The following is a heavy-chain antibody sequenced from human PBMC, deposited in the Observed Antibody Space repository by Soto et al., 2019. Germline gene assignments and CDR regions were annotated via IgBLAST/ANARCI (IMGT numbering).Heavy chain of an antibody. CDR3: ASQYYYDSSGYYYFDY. CDR2: ITPFNGNT. V-gene: IGHV1-45*02. CDR1: GYTFTYRY. Sequence: SVKVSCKASGYTFTYRYLHWVRQAPGQALEWMGWITPFNGNTNYAQKFQDRVTITRDRSMSTAYMELSSLRSEDTAMYYCASQYYYDSSGYYYFDYWGQGTLVTVSS. J-gene: IGHJ4*02. D-gene: IGHD3-22*01.